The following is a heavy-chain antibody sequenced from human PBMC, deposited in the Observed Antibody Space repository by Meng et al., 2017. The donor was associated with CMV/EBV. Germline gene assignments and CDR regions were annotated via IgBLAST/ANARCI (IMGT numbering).Heavy chain of an antibody. CDR1: GYSFTSYG. CDR3: AAYPQTMVRGVALWGAFDY. D-gene: IGHD3-10*01. CDR2: ISAYKGNT. J-gene: IGHJ4*02. Sequence: QGHRCQSVAVVKDSGPSVKVFCKTSGYSFTSYGSSWALQAPGQWLECMGWISAYKGNTNYAQKLQGRVTMTTDTSTSTAYMELRSLRSDDTAVYYCAAYPQTMVRGVALWGAFDYWGQGTLVTVSS. V-gene: IGHV1-18*01.